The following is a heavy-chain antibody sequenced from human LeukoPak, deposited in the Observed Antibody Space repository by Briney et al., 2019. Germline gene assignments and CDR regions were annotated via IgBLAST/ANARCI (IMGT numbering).Heavy chain of an antibody. J-gene: IGHJ4*02. CDR3: AKHRSEVAMAALNY. CDR2: ISGSGDTT. D-gene: IGHD5-24*01. Sequence: GGSLRLSCAASGFTFSNFAMSWVRQAPGKGLEWVSAISGSGDTTHYADSVMGRFTISRDSSKNTLFLQMNSLRAEDAAIYYCAKHRSEVAMAALNYWGQGTLVTVSS. V-gene: IGHV3-23*01. CDR1: GFTFSNFA.